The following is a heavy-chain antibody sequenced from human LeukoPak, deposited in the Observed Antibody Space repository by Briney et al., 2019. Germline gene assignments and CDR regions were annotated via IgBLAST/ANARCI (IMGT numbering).Heavy chain of an antibody. CDR2: IIPILGIA. V-gene: IGHV1-69*04. CDR1: GGTYSSYA. D-gene: IGHD3-22*01. CDR3: ARDHSNYDSSGYEP. J-gene: IGHJ5*02. Sequence: SVKVSCKASGGTYSSYAISWVRQAPGQGLEWMGRIIPILGIANDAQKFQGRVTITADKSTSTAYMELSRLRSDDTAVYYCARDHSNYDSSGYEPWGQGTLVTVSS.